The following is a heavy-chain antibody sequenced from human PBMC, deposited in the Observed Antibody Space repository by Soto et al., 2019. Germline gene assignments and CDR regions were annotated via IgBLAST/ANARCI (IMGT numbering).Heavy chain of an antibody. V-gene: IGHV1-8*01. J-gene: IGHJ6*02. CDR1: GYTFSDFD. CDR3: ARGNPFNYAGFDV. Sequence: QAHLEQSGAEVKRPGASVKVSCKASGYTFSDFDINWLRQASGQGPERMGWMNAKSGDTFFAQRFKGKFHMTWDTSLSTAYMEVGSLTSDDMAIYYCARGNPFNYAGFDVLGQGTTVAVSS. CDR2: MNAKSGDT. D-gene: IGHD3-16*01.